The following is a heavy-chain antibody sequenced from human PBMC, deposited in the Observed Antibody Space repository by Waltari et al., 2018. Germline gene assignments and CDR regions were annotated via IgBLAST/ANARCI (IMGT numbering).Heavy chain of an antibody. CDR2: IVVGSGYT. J-gene: IGHJ3*02. V-gene: IGHV1-58*02. CDR1: GFTFTSSA. Sequence: QMQLVQSGPEVKKPGTSVKVSCKASGFTFTSSAMQWVRQARGQRLEWIGWIVVGSGYTNYAQKFQERVTITRDMSTSTAYMELSSLRSEDTAVYYCAAGMDTAMVNDAFDIWGQGTMVTVSS. CDR3: AAGMDTAMVNDAFDI. D-gene: IGHD5-18*01.